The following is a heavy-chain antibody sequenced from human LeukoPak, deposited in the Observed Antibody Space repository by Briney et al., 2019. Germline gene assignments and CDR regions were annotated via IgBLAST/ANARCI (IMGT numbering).Heavy chain of an antibody. J-gene: IGHJ4*02. CDR1: GFTFSSYE. CDR2: ISSSGSTI. Sequence: GSLRLSCAASGFTFSSYEMNWVRQAPGKGLEWVSYISSSGSTIYYADSVKGRFTISRDNAKSSLYLQMNSLRAEDTAVYYCAREGSYYDSSGYLMYWGQGTLVTISS. V-gene: IGHV3-48*03. CDR3: AREGSYYDSSGYLMY. D-gene: IGHD3-22*01.